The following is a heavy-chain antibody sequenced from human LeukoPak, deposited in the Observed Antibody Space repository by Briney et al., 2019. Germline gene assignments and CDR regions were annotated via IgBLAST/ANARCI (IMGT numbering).Heavy chain of an antibody. Sequence: PGGSLRLSCAVSGFTFSSYWMHWVRPAAGKGLVWVSGTNTDGSSTMYADSVKGRFTIARDNAKNTLYLQMNSLRAEDTAVYYCYGANAEHWGQGTLVTVSS. CDR3: YGANAEH. V-gene: IGHV3-74*03. J-gene: IGHJ1*01. D-gene: IGHD4-23*01. CDR1: GFTFSSYW. CDR2: TNTDGSST.